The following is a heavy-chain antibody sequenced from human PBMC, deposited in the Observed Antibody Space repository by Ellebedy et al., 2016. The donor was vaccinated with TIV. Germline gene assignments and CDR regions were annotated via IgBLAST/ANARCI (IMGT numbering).Heavy chain of an antibody. CDR1: GFTFSSYS. CDR3: ARGRGDLPFDY. D-gene: IGHD4-17*01. J-gene: IGHJ4*02. Sequence: PGGSLRLSCAASGFTFSSYSMNWVRQAPGKGLEWVSCFSSIGTYIYYADSLKGRFTISRDSAKNSLYLQMNSLRAEDTAVYYCARGRGDLPFDYWGQGTLVTVSS. CDR2: FSSIGTYI. V-gene: IGHV3-21*01.